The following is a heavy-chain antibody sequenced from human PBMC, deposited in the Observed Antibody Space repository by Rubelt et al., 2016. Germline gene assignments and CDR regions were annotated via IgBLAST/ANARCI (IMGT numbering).Heavy chain of an antibody. CDR2: IYPDDSDT. D-gene: IGHD3-10*01. J-gene: IGHJ5*02. CDR3: ARLWFGDSHNWFDP. Sequence: VENSGDSLKISCKGSGFRFTNFWIGWMRQLPGKGLEWMGVIYPDDSDTTYRPSFQGQVTISADKTISTAYLQWSSLKASDTAMYYCARLWFGDSHNWFDPWGQGTLVTVSS. V-gene: IGHV5-51*03. CDR1: GFRFTNFW.